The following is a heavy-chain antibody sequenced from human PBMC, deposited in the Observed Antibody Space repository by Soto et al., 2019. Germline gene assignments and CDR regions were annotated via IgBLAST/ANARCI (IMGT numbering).Heavy chain of an antibody. CDR2: VYYSGTT. D-gene: IGHD4-17*01. Sequence: ASETLSLTCSVSGGSVSDKTYYWSWIRQPPGKRLEWIGYVYYSGTTNYNPSLKSRVTISVDLSKNRFSLRLSSVTTADTALYYCARTTAVPNTLRSRYFFDYWGQGTLGTVSS. V-gene: IGHV4-61*01. CDR3: ARTTAVPNTLRSRYFFDY. CDR1: GGSVSDKTYY. J-gene: IGHJ4*02.